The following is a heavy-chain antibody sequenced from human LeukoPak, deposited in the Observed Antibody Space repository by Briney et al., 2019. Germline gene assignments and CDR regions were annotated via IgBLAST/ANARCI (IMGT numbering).Heavy chain of an antibody. CDR3: ARDQAPRMITFGGPRRWFDP. J-gene: IGHJ5*02. Sequence: ASVKVSCKASGYTFTSYDINWVRQATGQGLEWMGRMNPNSGNTGYAQKFQGRVTMTRNTSISTAYMELSSLRSDDTAVYYCARDQAPRMITFGGPRRWFDPWGQGTLVTVSS. V-gene: IGHV1-8*01. D-gene: IGHD3-16*01. CDR1: GYTFTSYD. CDR2: MNPNSGNT.